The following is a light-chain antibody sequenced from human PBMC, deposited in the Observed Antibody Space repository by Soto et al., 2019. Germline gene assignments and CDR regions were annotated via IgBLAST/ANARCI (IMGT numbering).Light chain of an antibody. Sequence: EIVLTQSPGTLSLSPGERATLSCRASQSVSSTYLAWYQHKPGRAPRLLIYGASSRATGIPDRFSGSGSGTDFTLIISRLEPEDFAVYYCQEYGSSPFTFGPGTKVDIK. V-gene: IGKV3-20*01. CDR1: QSVSSTY. CDR3: QEYGSSPFT. CDR2: GAS. J-gene: IGKJ3*01.